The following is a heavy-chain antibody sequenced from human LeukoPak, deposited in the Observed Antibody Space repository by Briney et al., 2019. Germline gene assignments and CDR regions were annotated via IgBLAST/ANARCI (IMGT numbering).Heavy chain of an antibody. V-gene: IGHV4-59*01. CDR3: ARVGEVMVCADY. J-gene: IGHJ4*02. CDR1: GGSISRFY. D-gene: IGHD2-8*01. CDR2: VYYTGST. Sequence: PSETLSLTCTVSGGSISRFYWSWIRQPPGKGLEWLGYVYYTGSTNYSPSLESRVTMSVDTSKNQFSLKLRSVTAADTAVYYCARVGEVMVCADYWGQGTLVTVSS.